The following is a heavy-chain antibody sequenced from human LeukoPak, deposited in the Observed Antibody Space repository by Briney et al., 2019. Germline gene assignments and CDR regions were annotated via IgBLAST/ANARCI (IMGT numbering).Heavy chain of an antibody. V-gene: IGHV4-34*01. CDR1: GGSFSGYY. CDR2: INHSGST. J-gene: IGHJ4*02. D-gene: IGHD4-23*01. Sequence: SETLSLTCAVYGGSFSGYYWSWIRQPSGKGLEWIGEINHSGSTNYNPSLKSRVTISVDTSKNQFSLKLSSVTAADTAVYYCARGRTTTVAPVDYWGQGTLVTVSS. CDR3: ARGRTTTVAPVDY.